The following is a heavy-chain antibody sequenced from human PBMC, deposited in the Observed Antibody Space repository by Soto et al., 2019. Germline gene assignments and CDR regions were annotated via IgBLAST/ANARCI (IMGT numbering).Heavy chain of an antibody. V-gene: IGHV3-23*01. Sequence: GGSLRLSCAASGFTFSTYAMSWVRQAPGKGLEWVSVIGEGGFSTQYAASVRGRFTISRDNSKNMLYLQMNSLRSDDTAVYYCARDSITRVSSDVPGMDVWGQGTTVTVSS. CDR3: ARDSITRVSSDVPGMDV. CDR1: GFTFSTYA. J-gene: IGHJ6*02. CDR2: IGEGGFST. D-gene: IGHD3-16*01.